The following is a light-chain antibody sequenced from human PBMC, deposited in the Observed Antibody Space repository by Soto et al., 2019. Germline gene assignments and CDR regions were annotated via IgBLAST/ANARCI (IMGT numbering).Light chain of an antibody. CDR3: LQALQTPLT. J-gene: IGKJ4*01. CDR2: LGS. Sequence: DIVMTQSPLSLSVTPGEPASISCRSSQSLLFSNGANYLDWYLQKPGQSPQLLIYLGSNRASGVPDRFSCSGSATDFTLKISGVEAEDVGIYYCLQALQTPLTLAGGTKVEIK. CDR1: QSLLFSNGANY. V-gene: IGKV2-28*01.